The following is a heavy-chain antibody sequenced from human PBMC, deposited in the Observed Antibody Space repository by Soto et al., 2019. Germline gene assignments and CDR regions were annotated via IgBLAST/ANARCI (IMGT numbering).Heavy chain of an antibody. CDR1: EGTFSSYT. V-gene: IGHV1-69*02. Sequence: GASVKVSCKASEGTFSSYTISWVRQAPGQGLEWMGRIIPILGIANYAQKLQGRVTITADKSTSTAYMELSSLRSEDTAVYYCARGYGDDAFDIWGQGTMVTVSS. CDR2: IIPILGIA. J-gene: IGHJ3*02. CDR3: ARGYGDDAFDI. D-gene: IGHD4-17*01.